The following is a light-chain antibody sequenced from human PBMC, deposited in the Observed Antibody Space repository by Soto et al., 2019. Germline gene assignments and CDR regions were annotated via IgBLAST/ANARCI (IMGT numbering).Light chain of an antibody. CDR3: RPGHNWPLT. J-gene: IGKJ2*01. V-gene: IGKV3-15*01. CDR1: QSISTE. Sequence: EIVMTQSPATLSVSPGERATLSCRASQSISTELAWYQQKPGQPPRLLIYTASTRATGVPARFTGSGFGSEFTLTVSGLQSEDFAVYYCRPGHNWPLTFGQGTRLEI. CDR2: TAS.